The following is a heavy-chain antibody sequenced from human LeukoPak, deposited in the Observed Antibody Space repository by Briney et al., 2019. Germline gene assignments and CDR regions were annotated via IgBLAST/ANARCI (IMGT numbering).Heavy chain of an antibody. V-gene: IGHV4-39*01. Sequence: PSETLSLTCTVSGGPVSSSSYSWGWVRQPPGKGLEWIGNIYYNGGTYCDPSLKSRVTISVDTSKNQFTLHLTSVTAADTAVYFCVRHHYSDSYFDFWGQGTLVTVSS. D-gene: IGHD4-11*01. J-gene: IGHJ5*01. CDR3: VRHHYSDSYFDF. CDR1: GGPVSSSSYS. CDR2: IYYNGGT.